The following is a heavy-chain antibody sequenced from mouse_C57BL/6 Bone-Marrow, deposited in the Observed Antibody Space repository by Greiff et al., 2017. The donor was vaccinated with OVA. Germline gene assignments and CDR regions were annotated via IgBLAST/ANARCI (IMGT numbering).Heavy chain of an antibody. Sequence: QVQLQQPGTELVKPGASVKLSCKASGYTFTSYWMHWVKQRPGQGLEWIGNINPSNGGTNYNEKFKSKATLTVDKSSSTAYMQLSSLTSEDSAVYYCARGGRLVRWAGKDFDVWGTGTTVTVSS. J-gene: IGHJ1*03. V-gene: IGHV1-53*01. CDR3: ARGGRLVRWAGKDFDV. CDR1: GYTFTSYW. D-gene: IGHD1-1*01. CDR2: INPSNGGT.